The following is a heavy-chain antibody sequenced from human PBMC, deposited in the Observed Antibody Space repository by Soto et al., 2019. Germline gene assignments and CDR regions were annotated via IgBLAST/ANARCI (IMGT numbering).Heavy chain of an antibody. Sequence: QVQLQESGPGLVKPSQTLSLTCTVSGGSFNCRDCYWTWIRQPPGKGLEWIGYFYYSGSTYYNPDLRRRVTISVVTSQNPCSVRLSSVTAADTAVYYCARGYGAYDHFDSWGQGNLVTVSS. CDR2: FYYSGST. V-gene: IGHV4-30-4*01. J-gene: IGHJ4*02. D-gene: IGHD4-17*01. CDR3: ARGYGAYDHFDS. CDR1: GGSFNCRDCY.